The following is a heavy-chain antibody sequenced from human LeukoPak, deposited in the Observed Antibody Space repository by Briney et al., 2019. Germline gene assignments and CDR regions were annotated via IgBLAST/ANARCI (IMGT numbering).Heavy chain of an antibody. J-gene: IGHJ4*02. CDR2: IKSKTDGGTT. V-gene: IGHV3-15*07. D-gene: IGHD3-3*01. CDR1: GFTFSNAW. Sequence: KAGGSLRLSCAASGFTFSNAWMNWVRQAPGKGLEWVGRIKSKTDGGTTDYAAPVKGRFTISRDDSKNTLYLQMSSLKTEDTAVYYCTTDPGFLEWLYYWGQGTLVTVSS. CDR3: TTDPGFLEWLYY.